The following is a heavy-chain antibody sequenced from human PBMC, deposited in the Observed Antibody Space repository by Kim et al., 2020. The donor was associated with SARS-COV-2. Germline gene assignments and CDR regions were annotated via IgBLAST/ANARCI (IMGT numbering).Heavy chain of an antibody. J-gene: IGHJ4*02. CDR2: IYSGGSST. Sequence: GGSLRLSCAASGFTFSSYDMSWVRQAPGKGLEWVSVIYSGGSSTYYADSVKGRFTISRDNSKNTLYLQMNSLRAEDTAVYYCAKGRGYDSSDFRDYWGQGTLVTVSS. D-gene: IGHD3-22*01. V-gene: IGHV3-23*03. CDR1: GFTFSSYD. CDR3: AKGRGYDSSDFRDY.